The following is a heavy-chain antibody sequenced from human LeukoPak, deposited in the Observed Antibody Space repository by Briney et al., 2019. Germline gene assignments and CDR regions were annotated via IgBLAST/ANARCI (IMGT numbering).Heavy chain of an antibody. J-gene: IGHJ5*02. CDR1: GGSFSGYY. V-gene: IGHV4-34*01. Sequence: SETLSLTCAVYGGSFSGYYWSWIRQPPGKGLEWIGEINHSGSTDYNPSLKSRVTISVDTSKNQFSLKLSSVTAADTAVYYCARRVTTASPPENWFDPWGQGTLVTVSS. CDR2: INHSGST. CDR3: ARRVTTASPPENWFDP. D-gene: IGHD4-11*01.